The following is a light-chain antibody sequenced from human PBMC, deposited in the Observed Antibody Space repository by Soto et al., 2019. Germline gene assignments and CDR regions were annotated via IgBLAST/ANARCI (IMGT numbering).Light chain of an antibody. Sequence: EIVMTQSPVTLSVSPGERATLSCRASQSVSSDLAWYQQKPGQAPRILIYGAFNRATGVPVRFSGSGSGTEFTLTISSLQSEDSAVYYCQQYNNWPPITFGQGTRLEIK. V-gene: IGKV3-15*01. CDR2: GAF. CDR1: QSVSSD. J-gene: IGKJ5*01. CDR3: QQYNNWPPIT.